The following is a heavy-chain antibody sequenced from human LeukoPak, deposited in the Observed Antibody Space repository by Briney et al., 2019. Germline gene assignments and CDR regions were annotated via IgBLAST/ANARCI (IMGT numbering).Heavy chain of an antibody. CDR1: GYTFSNFG. V-gene: IGHV1-18*01. D-gene: IGHD2-2*01. CDR2: ISGNNDNP. J-gene: IGHJ4*02. Sequence: ASVRVSCKTSGYTFSNFGINWVRQAPGQGLEWMGWISGNNDNPNYGQKFQGRFTVTTDSSTSTAYMELRNLRFDDTAVYYCARDGTSTDDYWGREPWSPSPQ. CDR3: ARDGTSTDDY.